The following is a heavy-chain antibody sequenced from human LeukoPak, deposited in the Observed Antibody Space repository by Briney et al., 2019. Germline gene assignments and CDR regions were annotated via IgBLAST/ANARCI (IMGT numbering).Heavy chain of an antibody. CDR2: ISYDGSNK. D-gene: IGHD5-24*01. CDR3: ARNRDGYNYGYFDY. Sequence: PGGSLRLSCAASGFTFSSYAMHWVRQAPGKGLEWVAVISYDGSNKYYADSVKGRFTISRDNSKNTLYLQMNSLRAEDTAVYYCARNRDGYNYGYFDYWGQGTLVTVSS. V-gene: IGHV3-30*01. J-gene: IGHJ4*02. CDR1: GFTFSSYA.